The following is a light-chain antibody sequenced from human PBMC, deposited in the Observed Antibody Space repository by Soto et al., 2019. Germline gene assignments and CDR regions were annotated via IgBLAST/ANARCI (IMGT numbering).Light chain of an antibody. CDR1: QSIRSW. CDR2: DAS. CDR3: QQYDTLLT. V-gene: IGKV1-33*01. Sequence: DIQMTQSPSTLSASVGDRVTITCRASQSIRSWLAWYQQKPGQAPKLLIYDASNSETGVPSRLSGSGSGTDFTFTIRSLQPEDIATYYCQQYDTLLTFGGGTKVDIK. J-gene: IGKJ4*01.